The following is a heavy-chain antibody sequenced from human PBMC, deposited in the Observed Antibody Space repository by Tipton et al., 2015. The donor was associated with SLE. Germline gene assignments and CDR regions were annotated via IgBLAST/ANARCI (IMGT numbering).Heavy chain of an antibody. CDR2: INPNSGGT. V-gene: IGHV1-2*02. CDR1: GYTFTGYY. Sequence: QLVQSGAEVKKPGASVKVSCKASGYTFTGYYMHWVRQAPGQGLEWMGWINPNSGGTNYAQKFQGRVTMTRDMSINTAYMELSRLGSDDTAVYYCAREVAIADVDYFDYWGQGTLVTVSS. J-gene: IGHJ4*02. D-gene: IGHD2-21*01. CDR3: AREVAIADVDYFDY.